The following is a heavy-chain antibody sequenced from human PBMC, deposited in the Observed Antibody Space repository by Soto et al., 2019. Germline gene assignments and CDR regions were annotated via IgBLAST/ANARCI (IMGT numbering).Heavy chain of an antibody. D-gene: IGHD1-7*01. CDR1: GFTFSSYD. CDR2: ISSNGGTT. Sequence: EVQLAESGGGMVQPGGSLRLSCVASGFTFSSYDMHWVRQAPGKGLEYVSSISSNGGTTYYGNSVKGRITISRDNSKNTLYRKMGSLRAEDMAVYYCVRRVSGNYDYWGQGTLVSVSS. J-gene: IGHJ4*02. CDR3: VRRVSGNYDY. V-gene: IGHV3-64*01.